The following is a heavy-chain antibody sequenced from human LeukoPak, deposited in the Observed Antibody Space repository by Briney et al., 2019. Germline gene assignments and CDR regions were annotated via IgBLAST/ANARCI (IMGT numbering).Heavy chain of an antibody. CDR3: ARSDTVTTQTDY. CDR2: IWYDGSNK. V-gene: IGHV3-33*01. D-gene: IGHD4-17*01. CDR1: GFTFSSYG. J-gene: IGHJ4*02. Sequence: GRSLRLSCAASGFTFSSYGMHWVRQAPGKGLEWVAVIWYDGSNKYYADSVKGRFTISRDNSKNTLYLQMNSLRADDTAVYYCARSDTVTTQTDYWGQGTLVTVSS.